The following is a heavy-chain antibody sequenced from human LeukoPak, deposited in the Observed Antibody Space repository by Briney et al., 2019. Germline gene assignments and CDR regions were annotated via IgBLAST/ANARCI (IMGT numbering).Heavy chain of an antibody. CDR1: GGSISSYY. Sequence: SETLSLTCTVSGGSISSYYWSWIRQPAGKGLEWIGRIYTSGSTNYNPSLKSRVTMSVDTSKNQFSLKLSSVTAADTAVYYCARDHRASMVRGVILNWFDPWGQGTLVTVSS. D-gene: IGHD3-10*01. CDR3: ARDHRASMVRGVILNWFDP. V-gene: IGHV4-4*07. CDR2: IYTSGST. J-gene: IGHJ5*02.